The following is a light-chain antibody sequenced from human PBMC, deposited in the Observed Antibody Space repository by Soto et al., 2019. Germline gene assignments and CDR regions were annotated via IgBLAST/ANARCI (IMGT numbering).Light chain of an antibody. CDR2: AAS. J-gene: IGKJ1*01. Sequence: IQLTQSPSSLSASVGDRVSVTCRASQGISTYLAWYQQQPGKAPKLLIYAASSLQSGVPSRFSGSGSGTDFSLTIRRLEPDDFAVYYCQKYGNFWTFGHGTKVDIK. V-gene: IGKV1-9*01. CDR1: QGISTY. CDR3: QKYGNFWT.